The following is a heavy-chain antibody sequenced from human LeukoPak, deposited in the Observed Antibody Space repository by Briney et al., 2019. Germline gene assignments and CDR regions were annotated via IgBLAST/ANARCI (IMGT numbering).Heavy chain of an antibody. D-gene: IGHD5-24*01. CDR2: ISSSSSTI. V-gene: IGHV3-48*04. CDR1: GFTFSSYS. J-gene: IGHJ5*02. CDR3: AREGEMATILNWFDP. Sequence: GGSPRLSCAASGFTFSSYSMNWVRQAPGKGLEWVSYISSSSSTIYYADSVKGRFTISRDNAKNSLYLQMNSLRAEDTAVYYCAREGEMATILNWFDPWGQGTLVTVSS.